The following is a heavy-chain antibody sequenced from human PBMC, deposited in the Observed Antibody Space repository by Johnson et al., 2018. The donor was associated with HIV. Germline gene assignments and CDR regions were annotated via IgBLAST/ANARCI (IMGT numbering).Heavy chain of an antibody. J-gene: IGHJ3*02. V-gene: IGHV3-30-3*01. CDR2: VSYDGSNK. D-gene: IGHD1-26*01. CDR3: AREPALVGANGGWGAFDI. CDR1: GFTFSRFA. Sequence: QMQLVESGGGVVQPGRSLRLSCATSGFTFSRFAMHWVRQAPGKGLEWVACVSYDGSNKYYADSVKGRFTISRDNAKNSLYLQMNSLRDEDTAVYYCAREPALVGANGGWGAFDIWGQGTLVTVSS.